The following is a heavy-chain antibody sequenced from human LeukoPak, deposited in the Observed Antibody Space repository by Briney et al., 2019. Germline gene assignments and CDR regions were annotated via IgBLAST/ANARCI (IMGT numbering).Heavy chain of an antibody. CDR3: AKDLAPYYYDSSGYPFDY. V-gene: IGHV3-30*18. J-gene: IGHJ4*02. D-gene: IGHD3-22*01. CDR1: GSTFSSYG. Sequence: GGSLRLSCAASGSTFSSYGMHWVRQAPGKGLEWVAVISYDGSNKYYADSVKGRFTISRDNSKNTLYLQMNSLRAEDTAVYYCAKDLAPYYYDSSGYPFDYWGQGTLVTVSS. CDR2: ISYDGSNK.